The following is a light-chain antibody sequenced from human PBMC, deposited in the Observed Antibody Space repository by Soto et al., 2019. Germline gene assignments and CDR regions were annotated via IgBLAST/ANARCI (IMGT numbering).Light chain of an antibody. V-gene: IGKV3-15*01. CDR1: QSVGTN. CDR2: DAS. J-gene: IGKJ1*01. CDR3: QQYNNWPPWT. Sequence: EIVMTQSPATLSVSPGERATLSCRASQSVGTNLAWYQQKPGQAPRLLIYDASTRATGFPARFSGSGSGTEFTLTISSLQSEDFAVYYCQQYNNWPPWTFGPGTKLEIK.